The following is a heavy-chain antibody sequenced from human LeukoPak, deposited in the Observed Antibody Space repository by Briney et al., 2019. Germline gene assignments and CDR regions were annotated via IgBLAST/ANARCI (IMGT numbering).Heavy chain of an antibody. CDR3: ARLTSSIAAPVDWFDP. CDR2: IIPIFGTA. V-gene: IGHV1-69*05. Sequence: SVKVSCXASGGTFSSYAISWVRQAPGQGLEWMGGIIPIFGTANYAQKFQGRVTITTDESTSTAYMELSSLRSEDTAVYYCARLTSSIAAPVDWFDPWGQGTLVTVSS. CDR1: GGTFSSYA. J-gene: IGHJ5*02. D-gene: IGHD6-6*01.